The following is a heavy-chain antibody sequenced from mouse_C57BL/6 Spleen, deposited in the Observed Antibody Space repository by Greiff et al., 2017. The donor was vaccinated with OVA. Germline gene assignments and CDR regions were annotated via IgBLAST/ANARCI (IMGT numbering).Heavy chain of an antibody. V-gene: IGHV1-62-2*01. J-gene: IGHJ1*03. CDR1: GYTFTEYT. Sequence: QVQLQQSGAELVKPGASVKLSCKASGYTFTEYTIHWVKQRSGQGLEWIGWFYPGSGSIKYNEKFKDKATLTADKSSSTVYMELSRLTSEDSAVYFCARHEGDYYGSLYWYFDVWGTGTTVTVSS. CDR3: ARHEGDYYGSLYWYFDV. D-gene: IGHD1-1*01. CDR2: FYPGSGSI.